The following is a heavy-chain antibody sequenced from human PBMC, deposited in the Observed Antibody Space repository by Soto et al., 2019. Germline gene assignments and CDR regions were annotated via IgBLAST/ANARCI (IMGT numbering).Heavy chain of an antibody. V-gene: IGHV1-2*04. D-gene: IGHD3-16*01. Sequence: SVKVSCKASVYTFTCYYMHWVRQAPGQGLEWMGWINPNSVGTNDAQKFQGWVTMNRDTSISTSYMELSRLRSDDTAVYYCARDLGAGEDGYYYYGMDGWGQGTTVTVSS. CDR3: ARDLGAGEDGYYYYGMDG. CDR1: VYTFTCYY. J-gene: IGHJ6*02. CDR2: INPNSVGT.